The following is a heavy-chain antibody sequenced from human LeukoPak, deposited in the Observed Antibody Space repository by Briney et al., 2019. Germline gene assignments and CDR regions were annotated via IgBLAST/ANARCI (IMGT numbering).Heavy chain of an antibody. CDR1: GYTFTSYD. CDR2: MNPNRGNT. CDR3: ARGEGLTTGTTGYYYGMDV. D-gene: IGHD1-1*01. Sequence: ASVRVSCKPAGYTFTSYDINSVRQATGLGLEWMGWMNPNRGNTGYAQKFQDRVTMTRNTSISKGYMELSSLTSEDTAVYYCARGEGLTTGTTGYYYGMDVWGEGTTVTVSS. J-gene: IGHJ6*04. V-gene: IGHV1-8*01.